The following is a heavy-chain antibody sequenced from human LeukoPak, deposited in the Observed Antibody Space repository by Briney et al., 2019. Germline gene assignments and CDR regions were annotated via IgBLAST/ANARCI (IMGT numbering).Heavy chain of an antibody. V-gene: IGHV4-59*01. CDR1: GGSISSYN. J-gene: IGHJ2*01. CDR2: IYYSGST. CDR3: ARGDYGLPFWYFDL. D-gene: IGHD4-17*01. Sequence: ASETLSLTCTVSGGSISSYNWRWIRPPPGEGLEWLGYIYYSGSTNYNPSLKSRVTISVDTSKNQFSLKLSSVTAADTAVYYCARGDYGLPFWYFDLWGRGTLVTVSS.